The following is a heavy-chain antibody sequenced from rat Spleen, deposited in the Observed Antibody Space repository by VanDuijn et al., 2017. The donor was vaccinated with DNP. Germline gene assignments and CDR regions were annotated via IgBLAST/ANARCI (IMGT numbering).Heavy chain of an antibody. CDR3: SRGGTTGFAY. CDR1: GFSLTSYG. D-gene: IGHD1-5*01. J-gene: IGHJ3*01. V-gene: IGHV2S12*01. Sequence: QVQLKESGPGLVQPSQTLSLTCSVSGFSLTSYGVSWVRQPPGKGLEWIAAISSGGSTYYNSALKSRLSISRDTSKRQVFLKMNSLQTEDTAIYFCSRGGTTGFAYWGQGTLVTVSS. CDR2: ISSGGST.